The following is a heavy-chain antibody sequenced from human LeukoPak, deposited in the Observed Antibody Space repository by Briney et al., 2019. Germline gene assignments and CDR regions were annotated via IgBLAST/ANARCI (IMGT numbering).Heavy chain of an antibody. CDR2: IIPIFGTA. Sequence: GSSVNVSCKASGGTFSSYAISWVRQAPGQGREWMGGIIPIFGTANYAQKFQGRVTITADESTSTAYMELSSLRSEDTAVYYCAYCGGDCYSDIWFDPWGQGTLVTVSS. CDR3: AYCGGDCYSDIWFDP. J-gene: IGHJ5*02. CDR1: GGTFSSYA. D-gene: IGHD2-21*02. V-gene: IGHV1-69*01.